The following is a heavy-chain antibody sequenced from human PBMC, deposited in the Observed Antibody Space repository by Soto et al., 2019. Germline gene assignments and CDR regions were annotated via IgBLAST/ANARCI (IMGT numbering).Heavy chain of an antibody. Sequence: TSETLCVTCAVDGGSFSGYDWSWIRKHPGKGLEWIGEINHSGSTNYNPSLKSRVTISVGTSKNQFSLKLSSVTAADTAVYYCARGGSNGSGSYYSYYYYYYMDVWGKGTTVTVSS. CDR3: ARGGSNGSGSYYSYYYYYYMDV. D-gene: IGHD3-10*01. J-gene: IGHJ6*03. CDR1: GGSFSGYD. CDR2: INHSGST. V-gene: IGHV4-34*01.